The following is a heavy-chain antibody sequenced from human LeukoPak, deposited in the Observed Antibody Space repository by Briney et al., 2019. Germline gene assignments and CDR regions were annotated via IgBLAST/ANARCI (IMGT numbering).Heavy chain of an antibody. CDR2: IYYSGST. D-gene: IGHD3-10*01. Sequence: SETLSLTCTVSGGSISSSNYYWGWIRQPPGKGLEWIGSIYYSGSTYYNPSLKSRVTISVDTSKNQFSLKLSSVTAADTAVYYCARGVRGNSDYWGQGTLVTVSS. V-gene: IGHV4-39*07. CDR1: GGSISSSNYY. CDR3: ARGVRGNSDY. J-gene: IGHJ4*02.